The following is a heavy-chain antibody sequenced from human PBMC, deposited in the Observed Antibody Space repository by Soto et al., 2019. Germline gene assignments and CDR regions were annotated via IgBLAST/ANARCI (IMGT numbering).Heavy chain of an antibody. CDR3: AGGTPIISGTTGGY. J-gene: IGHJ4*02. Sequence: QVQLVESGGGVVQPGTSLRLSCEGSGITLSSYAMHWVRQAPGKGLEWVAVISSDGKNKYYADSVKGRFSISRDSSKNAMYLRVNSLRTEDTAVYYCAGGTPIISGTTGGYWGQGPLVTVSS. V-gene: IGHV3-30*04. CDR2: ISSDGKNK. CDR1: GITLSSYA. D-gene: IGHD1-20*01.